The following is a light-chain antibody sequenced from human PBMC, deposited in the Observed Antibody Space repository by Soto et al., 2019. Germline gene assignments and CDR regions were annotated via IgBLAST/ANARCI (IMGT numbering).Light chain of an antibody. J-gene: IGLJ3*02. CDR3: LLYCVGTWV. CDR1: TGTVTSTYY. CDR2: STT. V-gene: IGLV7-43*01. Sequence: QAVVTQEPSLTVSPGGTVTLTCASSTGTVTSTYYPNWFQQKPGQAPRPLIYSTTIKHSWTPGRFSGSLLGGKAALTLSGVQPEDEDEYYCLLYCVGTWVFGGGTKVTVL.